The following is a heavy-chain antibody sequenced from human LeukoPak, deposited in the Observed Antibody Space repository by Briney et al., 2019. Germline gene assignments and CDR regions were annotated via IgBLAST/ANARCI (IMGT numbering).Heavy chain of an antibody. V-gene: IGHV3-30-3*01. CDR2: ISYDGSNK. Sequence: GGSLRLSCAASGFTFSSYAMHWVRQAPGKGLEWVAVISYDGSNKYYADSVKGRFTISRDNSKNTLYLQMNSLRAEDTAVYYCARGQLSSSGLFDYWGQGTLVTVSS. D-gene: IGHD6-6*01. CDR3: ARGQLSSSGLFDY. J-gene: IGHJ4*02. CDR1: GFTFSSYA.